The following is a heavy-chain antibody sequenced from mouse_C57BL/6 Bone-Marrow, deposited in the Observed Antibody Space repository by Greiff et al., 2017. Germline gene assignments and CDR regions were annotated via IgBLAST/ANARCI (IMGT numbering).Heavy chain of an antibody. D-gene: IGHD3-2*02. CDR2: IDPENGDT. Sequence: VQLQQSGAELVRPGASVKLSCTASGFNIKDDYMHWVKQRPEQGLEWIGWIDPENGDTEYASKFQGKATITADTSSNTAYLQLSSLTSEATAVYYCTPDSSGPPWFAYWGQGTLVTVSA. CDR1: GFNIKDDY. J-gene: IGHJ3*01. V-gene: IGHV14-4*01. CDR3: TPDSSGPPWFAY.